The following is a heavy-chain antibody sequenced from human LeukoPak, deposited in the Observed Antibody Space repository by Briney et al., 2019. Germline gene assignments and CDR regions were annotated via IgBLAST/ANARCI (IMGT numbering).Heavy chain of an antibody. Sequence: GESLQISCKGSGYSFTSYWIAWVRQMPGKGLEWMGIIYPGDSNTKYRPSFQGQVTISVDKSINTAYLQWSRLKASDTATYYCARHWSNTRPSPDQFYGMDFWGQGTTVIVSS. CDR3: ARHWSNTRPSPDQFYGMDF. J-gene: IGHJ6*01. D-gene: IGHD2-2*01. CDR1: GYSFTSYW. CDR2: IYPGDSNT. V-gene: IGHV5-51*01.